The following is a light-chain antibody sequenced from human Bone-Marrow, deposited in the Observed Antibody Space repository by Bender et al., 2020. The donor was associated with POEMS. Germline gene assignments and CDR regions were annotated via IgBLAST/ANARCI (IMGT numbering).Light chain of an antibody. V-gene: IGLV1-44*01. CDR1: SSNIGTNP. CDR3: QSYDSSLSGVV. Sequence: QSVLTQPPSASGTPGQRVTISCSGSSSNIGTNPVNWYQQLPGTAPKLLIYINNQRPSGVPDRFSGSKSGTSASLAITGLQTEDEADYYCQSYDSSLSGVVFGGGTQLTVL. CDR2: INN. J-gene: IGLJ3*02.